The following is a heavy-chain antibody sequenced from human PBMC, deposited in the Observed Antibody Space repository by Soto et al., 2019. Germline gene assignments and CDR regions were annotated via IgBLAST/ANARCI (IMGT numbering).Heavy chain of an antibody. J-gene: IGHJ4*02. V-gene: IGHV2-5*01. D-gene: IGHD6-13*01. CDR2: ST. CDR3: TLRQDTSRGPIY. Sequence: GPTLVNATQTLTLPCTVSGFSLTTRVMTLGWIRQPPGKAPEWLALSTQYSPSLQSRLTFTEDTSKNQVVLTMTNMDPVDTATYYCTLRQDTSRGPIYWGQGIMVTVSS. CDR1: GFSLTTRVMT.